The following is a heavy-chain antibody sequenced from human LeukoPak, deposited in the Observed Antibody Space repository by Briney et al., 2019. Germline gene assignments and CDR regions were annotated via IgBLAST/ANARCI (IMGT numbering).Heavy chain of an antibody. CDR2: IYYSGTT. V-gene: IGHV4-59*01. CDR3: ARGVYIAAAQYAY. Sequence: SETLSLTCTVSGGSTSSYYWSWIRQPPGKGLEWIGYIYYSGTTNYNPSLKSRVTISVDTSKNQFSLKPSSVTAADTAVYYCARGVYIAAAQYAYWGQGTLVTVSS. J-gene: IGHJ4*02. D-gene: IGHD6-13*01. CDR1: GGSTSSYY.